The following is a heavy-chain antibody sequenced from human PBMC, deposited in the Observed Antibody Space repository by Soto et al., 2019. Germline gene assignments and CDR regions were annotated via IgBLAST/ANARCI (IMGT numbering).Heavy chain of an antibody. J-gene: IGHJ4*02. D-gene: IGHD3-22*01. Sequence: QLQESGPGLVKPSETLSLTCTVSGGSISSSSYYWGWIRQPPGKGLEWIGSIYYSGSTYYNPSLKSRVTISVDTSKNQFSLKLSSVTAADTAVYYCARQSYYYDSSGYYYFDYWGQGTLVTVSS. CDR1: GGSISSSSYY. CDR3: ARQSYYYDSSGYYYFDY. V-gene: IGHV4-39*01. CDR2: IYYSGST.